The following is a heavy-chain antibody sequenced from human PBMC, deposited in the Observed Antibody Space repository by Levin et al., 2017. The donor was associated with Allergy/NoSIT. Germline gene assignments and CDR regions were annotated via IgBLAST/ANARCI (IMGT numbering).Heavy chain of an antibody. CDR2: ISSSSSYI. V-gene: IGHV3-21*01. CDR3: ARGQAVAGLVDY. CDR1: GFTFSSYS. J-gene: IGHJ4*02. Sequence: GGSLRLSCAASGFTFSSYSMNWVRQAPGKGLEWVSSISSSSSYIYYADSVKGRFTISRDNAKNSLYLQMNSLRAEDTAVYYCARGQAVAGLVDYWGQGTLVTVSS. D-gene: IGHD6-19*01.